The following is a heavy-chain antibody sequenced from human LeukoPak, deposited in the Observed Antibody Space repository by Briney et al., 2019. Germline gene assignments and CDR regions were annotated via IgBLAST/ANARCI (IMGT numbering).Heavy chain of an antibody. CDR1: GGSISSGDYY. V-gene: IGHV4-30-4*01. J-gene: IGHJ5*02. CDR3: ARDRNYYGSGSLNWFDP. D-gene: IGHD3-10*01. CDR2: IYYSGST. Sequence: PSQTLSLTCTVSGGSISSGDYYWSWIRQPPGKGLEWIGYIYYSGSTYYNASLKSRVTISRDTSKNQFSLKLNSVTAADTVVYYCARDRNYYGSGSLNWFDPWGQGTLVTVSS.